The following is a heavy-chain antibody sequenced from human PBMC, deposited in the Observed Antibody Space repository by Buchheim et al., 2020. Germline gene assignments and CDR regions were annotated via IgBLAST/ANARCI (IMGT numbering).Heavy chain of an antibody. CDR1: GFTFSSYG. CDR2: ISYDGSNK. Sequence: QVQLVESGGGVVQPGRSLRLSCAASGFTFSSYGMHWVRQAPGKGLEWVAVISYDGSNKYYADSVKGRFTISRDNAKNSLYLQMNSLRAEDTAVYYCARLVRGSSSWYGTGDYWGQGTL. D-gene: IGHD6-13*01. CDR3: ARLVRGSSSWYGTGDY. J-gene: IGHJ4*02. V-gene: IGHV3-30*03.